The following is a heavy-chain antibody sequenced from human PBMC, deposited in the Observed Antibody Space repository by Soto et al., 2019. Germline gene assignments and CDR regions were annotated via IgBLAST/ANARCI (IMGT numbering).Heavy chain of an antibody. CDR2: IYYSGST. CDR1: GGSISSYY. V-gene: IGHV4-59*01. D-gene: IGHD3-3*01. J-gene: IGHJ6*02. Sequence: TLSLTCTVSGGSISSYYWSWIRQPPGKGLEWIGYIYYSGSTNYNPSLKSRVTISVDTSKNQFSLKLSSVTAADTAVYYCARDLYYDFWSGYFVPYYYYYGMDVWGQGTTVTVSS. CDR3: ARDLYYDFWSGYFVPYYYYYGMDV.